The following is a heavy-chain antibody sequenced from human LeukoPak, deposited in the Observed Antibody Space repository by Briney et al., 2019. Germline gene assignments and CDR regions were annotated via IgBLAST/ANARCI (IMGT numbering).Heavy chain of an antibody. Sequence: PGGSLRLSCTVSGFTVSTTLMSWVRQAPGKGLEWVANIKQDGSEKYYVDSVKGRFTISRDNAKNSLYLQMNSLRAEDTAVYYCAREMATNDWFSEIYYYYMDVWGKGTTVTVFS. CDR2: IKQDGSEK. V-gene: IGHV3-7*01. CDR3: AREMATNDWFSEIYYYYMDV. CDR1: GFTVSTTL. J-gene: IGHJ6*03. D-gene: IGHD5-24*01.